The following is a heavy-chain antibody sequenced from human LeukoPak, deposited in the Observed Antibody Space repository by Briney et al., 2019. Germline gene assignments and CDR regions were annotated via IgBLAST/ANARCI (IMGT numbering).Heavy chain of an antibody. J-gene: IGHJ5*02. Sequence: SETLSLTCTVADDSISNSDYYWGWIRQPPGKGLEWIGSISYAGSTYYNPSLKSRVTISVDTSKNQFSLKLSSVTAADTAVYYCARATYYYDSSGYYNWFDPWGQGTLVTVSS. CDR1: DDSISNSDYY. D-gene: IGHD3-22*01. V-gene: IGHV4-39*07. CDR3: ARATYYYDSSGYYNWFDP. CDR2: ISYAGST.